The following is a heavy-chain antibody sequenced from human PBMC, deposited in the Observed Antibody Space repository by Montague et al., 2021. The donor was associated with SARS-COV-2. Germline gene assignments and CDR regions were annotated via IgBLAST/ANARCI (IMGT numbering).Heavy chain of an antibody. CDR3: ARDPQYSKSWLHTIFEN. CDR1: GFTFTSHP. V-gene: IGHV3-23*01. Sequence: LRLSCAASGFTFTSHPMSWVRQAPGKGLEWVSGISGSGESTYYADSVKGRFTVSRDNSKNTAHLQMNSLRAEDTAVYYCARDPQYSKSWLHTIFENWGQGTLVTVSS. J-gene: IGHJ4*02. D-gene: IGHD6-13*01. CDR2: ISGSGEST.